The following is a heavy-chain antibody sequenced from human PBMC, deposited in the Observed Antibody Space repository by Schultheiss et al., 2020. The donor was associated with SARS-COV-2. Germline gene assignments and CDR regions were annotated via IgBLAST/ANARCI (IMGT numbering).Heavy chain of an antibody. CDR3: ARRRSDGNWYLDT. CDR1: GGFIHNRY. D-gene: IGHD4-23*01. J-gene: IGHJ4*02. CDR2: IYYTGYT. V-gene: IGHV4-59*05. Sequence: SETLSLTCNVSGGFIHNRYWTWIRQTPDKGLEWIGSIYYTGYTYYNPSLKSRVTISVDTSRNQFSLKLTSVTATDTAVYYCARRRSDGNWYLDTWGQGTLVTVSS.